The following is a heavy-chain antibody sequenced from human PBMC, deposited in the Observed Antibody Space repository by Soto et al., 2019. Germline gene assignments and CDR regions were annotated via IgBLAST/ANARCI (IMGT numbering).Heavy chain of an antibody. J-gene: IGHJ4*02. V-gene: IGHV1-2*04. CDR1: GYPFNGYY. CDR2: INPNTGGT. D-gene: IGHD4-17*01. Sequence: ASVKVSCKTSGYPFNGYYIHWVRQAPGQGLEWMGWINPNTGGTKYARKFQGWVTMTTDTSINTAHVEVRRLKSDDTAMYYCARGDVTTETTALDYWGQGTLVTVSS. CDR3: ARGDVTTETTALDY.